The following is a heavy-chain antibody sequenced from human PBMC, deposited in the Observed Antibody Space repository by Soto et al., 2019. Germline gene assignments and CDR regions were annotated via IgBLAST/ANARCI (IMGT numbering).Heavy chain of an antibody. CDR2: IYHSGST. J-gene: IGHJ4*02. D-gene: IGHD4-17*01. CDR3: ARADGDFFYYFDY. CDR1: GYSISIGYF. Sequence: SETLSLTCAVSGYSISIGYFWGCIRQPPGKGLEWIGSIYHSGSTYYNPSLKSRVTISVDTSKNQFSLKLSSVTAADTAVYYCARADGDFFYYFDYWGQGTLVTVSS. V-gene: IGHV4-38-2*01.